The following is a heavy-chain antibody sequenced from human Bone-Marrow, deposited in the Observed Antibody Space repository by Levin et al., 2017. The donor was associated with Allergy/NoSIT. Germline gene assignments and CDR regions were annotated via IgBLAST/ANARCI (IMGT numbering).Heavy chain of an antibody. J-gene: IGHJ6*02. CDR3: AKTRTGLYGMDV. CDR1: GGSVSSDF. D-gene: IGHD1-14*01. Sequence: SQTLSLTCTVSGGSVSSDFWNWVRQPAGQGLEWIGRIHVSGNMDYNPSLQSRVTMSLDTSNNQFSLNLNSVTAADTALYYCAKTRTGLYGMDVWGQGTTVTVSS. CDR2: IHVSGNM. V-gene: IGHV4-4*07.